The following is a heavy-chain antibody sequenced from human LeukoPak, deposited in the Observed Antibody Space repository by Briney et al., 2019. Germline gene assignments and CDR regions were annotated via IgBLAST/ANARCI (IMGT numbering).Heavy chain of an antibody. V-gene: IGHV3-23*01. CDR3: AELGITMIGGV. J-gene: IGHJ6*04. CDR1: GFTFSSYG. Sequence: GGSLRLSCAASGFTFSSYGMSWVRQPPGKGLEWVAAISGSGGSTYYADSVKVRFTISRDNAKISLYLQMNSLRAEDTAVYYCAELGITMIGGVWGKGTTVTISS. D-gene: IGHD3-10*02. CDR2: ISGSGGST.